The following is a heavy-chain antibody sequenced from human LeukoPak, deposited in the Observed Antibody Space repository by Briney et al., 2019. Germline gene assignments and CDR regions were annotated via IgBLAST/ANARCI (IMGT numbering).Heavy chain of an antibody. J-gene: IGHJ4*02. Sequence: ASVKVSCKASGYTFTSYDINWVRQATGQGLEWMGWMNPNSNNTVYAQKFQGRVTMTRNTSISTAYMELSSLRSEDTAVYYCARGSGDGYNFGHWGQGTLVTVSS. CDR2: MNPNSNNT. D-gene: IGHD5-24*01. CDR3: ARGSGDGYNFGH. CDR1: GYTFTSYD. V-gene: IGHV1-8*01.